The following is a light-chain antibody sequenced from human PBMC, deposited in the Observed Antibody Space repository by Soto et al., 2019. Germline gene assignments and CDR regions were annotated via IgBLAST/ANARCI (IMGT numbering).Light chain of an antibody. J-gene: IGLJ3*02. CDR2: GST. V-gene: IGLV1-40*01. CDR3: QSYDSSLHIWV. CDR1: SSDIGAGFD. Sequence: QSALTQPPSVSGAPRQRVIISCAGTSSDIGAGFDVHWYQQLPGTAPKLLISGSTNRPSGVPGRFSGSKSGTSASLTITGLQAEDEADYYCQSYDSSLHIWVFGGGTKLTVL.